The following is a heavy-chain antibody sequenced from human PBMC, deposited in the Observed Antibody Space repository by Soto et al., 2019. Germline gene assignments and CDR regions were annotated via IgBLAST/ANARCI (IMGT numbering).Heavy chain of an antibody. D-gene: IGHD1-1*01. CDR1: GISFSSYA. CDR3: VKARYIEF. Sequence: PGGSLRLSCSASGISFSSYAMHWVRQAPGKGLEYVSSISSNGDSTYYAGSVKGRFTISRDNSKNSLYLQMSSLRAEDTAVYYCVKARYIEFWGQGALVTVSS. CDR2: ISSNGDST. V-gene: IGHV3-64D*08. J-gene: IGHJ4*02.